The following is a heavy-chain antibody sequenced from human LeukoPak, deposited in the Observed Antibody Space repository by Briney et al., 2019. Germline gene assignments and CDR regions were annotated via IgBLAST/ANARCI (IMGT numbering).Heavy chain of an antibody. Sequence: GGSLRLSCAASGFAFSSYWMSWVRQAPGKGLEWVASIKQDGSEKYYVDSVKGRFTISRDNAKDSLYLQMNSPRAEDTALYYCARAPGEGWFDPWGQGTLVTVSS. CDR2: IKQDGSEK. D-gene: IGHD4-17*01. CDR3: ARAPGEGWFDP. CDR1: GFAFSSYW. J-gene: IGHJ5*02. V-gene: IGHV3-7*01.